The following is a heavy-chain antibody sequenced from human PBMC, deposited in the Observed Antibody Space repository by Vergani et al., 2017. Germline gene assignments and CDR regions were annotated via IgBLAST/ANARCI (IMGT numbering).Heavy chain of an antibody. CDR3: ARGGLGSGWYKMDY. D-gene: IGHD6-19*01. J-gene: IGHJ4*02. CDR1: GYTFTSYG. CDR2: ISAYNGNT. V-gene: IGHV1-18*01. Sequence: QVQLVQSGAEVKKPGASVKVSCKASGYTFTSYGISWVRQAPGQGLEWMGWISAYNGNTNYAQKLQGRVTMTRDTSTSTVYMELNSLRAEDTAVYYFARGGLGSGWYKMDYWGQGTLVTVSS.